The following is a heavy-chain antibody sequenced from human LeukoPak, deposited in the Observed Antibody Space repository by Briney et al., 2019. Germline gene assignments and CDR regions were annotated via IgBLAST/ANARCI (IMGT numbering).Heavy chain of an antibody. CDR1: GFIFGSYV. Sequence: GGTLRLSCDASGFIFGSYVMTWVRQAPGRGLEWVSGISGSGGNTYYADSVKGRFTISRDNSKNTLYLQMNSLRAEDTAVYYCAKAEGGVGATKGPDAFDIWGQGTMVTVSS. CDR2: ISGSGGNT. J-gene: IGHJ3*02. V-gene: IGHV3-23*01. D-gene: IGHD1-26*01. CDR3: AKAEGGVGATKGPDAFDI.